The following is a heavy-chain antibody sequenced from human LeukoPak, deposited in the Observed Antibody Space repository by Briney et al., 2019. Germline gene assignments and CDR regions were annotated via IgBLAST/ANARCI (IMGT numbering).Heavy chain of an antibody. CDR3: ARDAYCSGGSCLGTFDY. Sequence: GGSLRLSCAASGFTVSSNYMSWVRQAPGKGLEWVSVIYSGGSTYYADSVKGRFTISRDNSKNTLYLQMNSLRAEDTAVYYCARDAYCSGGSCLGTFDYWGQGTLVTVSS. J-gene: IGHJ4*02. D-gene: IGHD2-15*01. CDR2: IYSGGST. CDR1: GFTVSSNY. V-gene: IGHV3-53*01.